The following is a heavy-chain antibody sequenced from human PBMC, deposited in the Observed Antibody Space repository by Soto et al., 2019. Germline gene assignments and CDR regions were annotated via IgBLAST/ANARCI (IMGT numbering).Heavy chain of an antibody. CDR1: GDSISSFY. CDR3: ARLGSGSYSYYFDY. J-gene: IGHJ4*02. CDR2: IYYSGST. Sequence: QVQLQESGPGLVKPSETLSLTCTVSGDSISSFYWSWIRQPPGKGLEWIGYIYYSGSTNYNPSLKSRVTISVDPSKNQFSLKLSSVTAADAAVYYCARLGSGSYSYYFDYWGQGTLVTVSS. D-gene: IGHD3-10*01. V-gene: IGHV4-59*08.